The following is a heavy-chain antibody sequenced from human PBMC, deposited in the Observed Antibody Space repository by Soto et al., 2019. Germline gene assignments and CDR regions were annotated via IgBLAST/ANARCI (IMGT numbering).Heavy chain of an antibody. CDR1: GYTFTGYG. CDR2: ISVFNGNT. D-gene: IGHD2-15*01. J-gene: IGHJ3*01. CDR3: GRDGSGGIIDS. V-gene: IGHV1-18*01. Sequence: QVQLVQSGAEVKKPGASVKVSCKTSGYTFTGYGINWVRQAPGHGLEWMGWISVFNGNTKYGQNIRDSVIMTTDTSTSTAYMELRSLRSDDTAVYFCGRDGSGGIIDSWGQGTMLIVSS.